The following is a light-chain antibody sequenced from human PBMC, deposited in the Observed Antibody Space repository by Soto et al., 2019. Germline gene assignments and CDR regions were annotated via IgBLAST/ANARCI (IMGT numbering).Light chain of an antibody. J-gene: IGLJ2*01. CDR3: CSHTISGSGTPV. CDR1: NSDVNNYDY. CDR2: EVT. V-gene: IGLV2-14*01. Sequence: QSALTQPASVSGSPGQSITLSCTGANSDVNNYDYVSWYRQYPGLAPQLIISEVTNRPSVISDRFSGSKSANTAYLTISGLQVEDEADYYCCSHTISGSGTPVFGGGTKSPS.